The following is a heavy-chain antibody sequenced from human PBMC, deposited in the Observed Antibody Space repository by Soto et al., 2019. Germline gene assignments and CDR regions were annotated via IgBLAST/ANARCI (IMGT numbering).Heavy chain of an antibody. D-gene: IGHD1-1*01. CDR2: IYYSGST. J-gene: IGHJ4*02. Sequence: PSETLSLTCTVSGGSIHSYYWSWIRQPPGKGLEWIAYIYYSGSTEYNPSLKSRVTISVDTSKNQFSLKLSSVTAADTAVYYCGRHLSTTVAPPPFDCWGQGTLVTVSS. V-gene: IGHV4-59*08. CDR1: GGSIHSYY. CDR3: GRHLSTTVAPPPFDC.